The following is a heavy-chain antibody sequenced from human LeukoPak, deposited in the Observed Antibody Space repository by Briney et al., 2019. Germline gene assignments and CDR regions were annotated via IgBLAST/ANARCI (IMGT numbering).Heavy chain of an antibody. CDR3: ARRSYGSGKVDS. J-gene: IGHJ5*01. CDR2: IYPGDSDT. CDR1: GGTFSSYA. Sequence: KVSCKASGGTFSSYAISWVRQMPGKGLEWMGIIYPGDSDTRYSPSFQGQVTISADKSISTTFLQWSSLKASDTAVYYCARRSYGSGKVDSWGQGTLVTVSS. V-gene: IGHV5-51*01. D-gene: IGHD3-10*01.